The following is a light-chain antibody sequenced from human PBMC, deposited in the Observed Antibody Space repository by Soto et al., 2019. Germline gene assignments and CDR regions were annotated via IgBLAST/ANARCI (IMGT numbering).Light chain of an antibody. CDR3: QQYHSAPDT. Sequence: EIVLTQSPGTLSLSPGERATLSCRASQSLRRSNLDWYQQKPGQAPRVLIYGASSRATGIPDRFSGSGSGTDFTLTISRLESEDFAVYYCQQYHSAPDTFGQATKLEIK. V-gene: IGKV3-20*01. CDR1: QSLRRSN. J-gene: IGKJ2*01. CDR2: GAS.